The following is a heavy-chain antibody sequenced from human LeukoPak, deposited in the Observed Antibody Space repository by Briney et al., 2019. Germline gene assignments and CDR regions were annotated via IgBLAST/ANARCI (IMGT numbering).Heavy chain of an antibody. CDR3: ARASFASGSYYFDL. CDR1: ADAITSHYY. CDR2: VYHSGAN. D-gene: IGHD3-10*01. Sequence: SETLSLTCIVSADAITSHYYWGWIRQPPGKGGKGLEWIASVYHSGANYVSPSLKSRVTTSVDTSKSQFYLTLTSVTAADTAVYFCARASFASGSYYFDLWGQGTLITVSS. V-gene: IGHV4-38-2*02. J-gene: IGHJ4*02.